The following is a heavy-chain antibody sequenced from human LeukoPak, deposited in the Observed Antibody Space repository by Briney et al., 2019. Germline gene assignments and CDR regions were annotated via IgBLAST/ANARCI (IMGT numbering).Heavy chain of an antibody. CDR1: GFTFSSYA. J-gene: IGHJ3*02. Sequence: GGSLRLSCAASGFTFSSYAMHWVRQAPGKGLEWVAVIWYDGSNKYYADSVKGRFTISRDNSKNTLYLQMNSLRAEDTAVYFCARSTGYYTSGAFDIWGQGTMVTVSS. CDR3: ARSTGYYTSGAFDI. V-gene: IGHV3-33*08. CDR2: IWYDGSNK. D-gene: IGHD3/OR15-3a*01.